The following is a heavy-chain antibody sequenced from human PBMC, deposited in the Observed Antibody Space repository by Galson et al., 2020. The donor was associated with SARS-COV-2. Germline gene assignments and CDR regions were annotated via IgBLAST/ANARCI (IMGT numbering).Heavy chain of an antibody. D-gene: IGHD2-2*01. CDR2: IYHSGST. CDR3: ARGRRYCSSTSCYAMPPPGAWFDP. Sequence: SETLSLTCAVSGGSISSSNWWSWVRQPPGKGLEWIGEIYHSGSTNYNPSLKSRVTISVDKSKNQFSLKLSSVTAADTAVYYCARGRRYCSSTSCYAMPPPGAWFDPWGQGTLVTVSS. J-gene: IGHJ5*02. V-gene: IGHV4-4*02. CDR1: GGSISSSNW.